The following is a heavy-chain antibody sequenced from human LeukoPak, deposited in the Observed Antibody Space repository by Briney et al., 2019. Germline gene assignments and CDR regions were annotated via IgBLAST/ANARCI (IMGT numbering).Heavy chain of an antibody. Sequence: SGGSLRLSCAASGFTFSSYSMNWVRQAPGKGLEWVSSISSSSSYIYYADSVKGRFTISRDNSKNTLYLQMNSLRAEDTAVYYCAKDSFSSQQLAPGYFDYWGQGTLVTVSS. CDR3: AKDSFSSQQLAPGYFDY. CDR1: GFTFSSYS. D-gene: IGHD6-13*01. J-gene: IGHJ4*02. V-gene: IGHV3-21*04. CDR2: ISSSSSYI.